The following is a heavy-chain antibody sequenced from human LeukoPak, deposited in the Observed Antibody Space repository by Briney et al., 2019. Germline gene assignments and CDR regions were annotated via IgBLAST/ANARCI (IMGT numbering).Heavy chain of an antibody. J-gene: IGHJ4*02. CDR3: AREGRQDYVYFDC. Sequence: SETLSLTCTVSGDSISSYYWSWIRQPPGKGLEWMGYINYSGNTNYNPSLKSRVTISVDTSKNQFSLRLTTVTAADTAVYYCAREGRQDYVYFDCWGQGTLVTVSS. CDR1: GDSISSYY. CDR2: INYSGNT. D-gene: IGHD4-17*01. V-gene: IGHV4-59*01.